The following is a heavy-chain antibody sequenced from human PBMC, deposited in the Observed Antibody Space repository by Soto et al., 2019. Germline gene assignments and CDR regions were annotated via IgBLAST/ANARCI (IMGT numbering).Heavy chain of an antibody. CDR2: IYYTGST. CDR1: GGSISSGDYF. V-gene: IGHV4-31*03. CDR3: ERVVLNGWYSLDY. D-gene: IGHD6-19*01. Sequence: QVQLQESGPGLVEPSQTLSLTCTVSGGSISSGDYFWTWIRQHPGKGLEWIGYIYYTGSTDYNRSHKSRFTISKDLSENQLSLYLSSVTAADTAVYYCERVVLNGWYSLDYWGQGTLVTVSS. J-gene: IGHJ4*02.